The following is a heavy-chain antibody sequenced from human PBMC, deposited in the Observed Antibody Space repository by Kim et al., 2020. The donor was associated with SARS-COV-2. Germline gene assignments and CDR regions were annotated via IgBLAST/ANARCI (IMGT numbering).Heavy chain of an antibody. V-gene: IGHV1-69*13. CDR2: IIPIFGTA. CDR3: ARALGALLLEAEYFQH. D-gene: IGHD3-10*01. Sequence: SVKVSCKASGGTFSSYAISWVRQAPGQGLEWMGGIIPIFGTANYAQKFQGRVTITADESTSTAYMELSSLRSEETAVYYWARALGALLLEAEYFQHWCQGTLVTVSS. J-gene: IGHJ1*01. CDR1: GGTFSSYA.